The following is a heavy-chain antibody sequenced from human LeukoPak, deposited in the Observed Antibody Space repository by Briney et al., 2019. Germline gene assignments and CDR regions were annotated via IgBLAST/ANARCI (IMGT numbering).Heavy chain of an antibody. CDR3: ARLGRTVTTSFQH. D-gene: IGHD4-17*01. J-gene: IGHJ1*01. Sequence: SETLSLTCTVSDGSISSYYWSWIRQPPGKGLEWIGYIYYSGSTNYNPSLKSRVTISVDTSKNQFSLKLSSVTAADTAVYYCARLGRTVTTSFQHWGQGTLVTVSS. CDR2: IYYSGST. V-gene: IGHV4-59*08. CDR1: DGSISSYY.